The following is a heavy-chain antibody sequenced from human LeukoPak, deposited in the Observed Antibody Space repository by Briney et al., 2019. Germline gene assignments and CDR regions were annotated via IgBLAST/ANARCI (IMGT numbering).Heavy chain of an antibody. CDR1: GGSISSNSYY. V-gene: IGHV4-39*07. CDR2: IYYSGST. J-gene: IGHJ6*03. Sequence: SETLSLTCAVSGGSISSNSYYWGWIRQPPGKGLEWIGSIYYSGSTYYNPSLKSRVTISVDTSKNQFSLKLSSVTAADTAVYYCARDLRYSYGSRYYYYMDVWGKGTTVTVSS. D-gene: IGHD5-18*01. CDR3: ARDLRYSYGSRYYYYMDV.